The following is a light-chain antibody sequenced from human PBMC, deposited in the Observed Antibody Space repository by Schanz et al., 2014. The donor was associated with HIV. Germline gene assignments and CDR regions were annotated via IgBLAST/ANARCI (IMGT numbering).Light chain of an antibody. CDR2: EVS. CDR1: SSDVGGDNF. V-gene: IGLV2-8*01. J-gene: IGLJ3*02. Sequence: QSALTQPPSASGSPGQSVTISCAGTSSDVGGDNFVSWYQQHPGRAPKLMIYEVSERPSGVPDRFSGYKSGNTASLTVSGLQADDEADYYCSSYAATSNVLFGGGTKLTVL. CDR3: SSYAATSNVL.